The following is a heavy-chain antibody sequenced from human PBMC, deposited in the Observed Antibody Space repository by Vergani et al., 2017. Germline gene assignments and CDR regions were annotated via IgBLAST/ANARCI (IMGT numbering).Heavy chain of an antibody. D-gene: IGHD3-22*01. CDR1: GYSFTSYW. Sequence: EVQLVQSGAEVKKPGESLKISCKGSGYSFTSYWIGWVRQLPGKGLEWMGIIYPGDSDTRYSPSFQGQVTISADKSISTAYLQWSSLKASDTAMYYCARQTTYYYDSIGYYRGRADAFDIWGQGTMVTVSS. CDR2: IYPGDSDT. J-gene: IGHJ3*02. V-gene: IGHV5-51*01. CDR3: ARQTTYYYDSIGYYRGRADAFDI.